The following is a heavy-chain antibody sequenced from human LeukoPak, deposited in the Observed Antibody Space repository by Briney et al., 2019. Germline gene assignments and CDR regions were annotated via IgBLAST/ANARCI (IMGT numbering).Heavy chain of an antibody. CDR3: ARQLLRYFDRAAFDI. D-gene: IGHD3-9*01. CDR2: IFDSGST. V-gene: IGHV4-59*08. CDR1: GGSISGYY. Sequence: SETLSLTCIVSGGSISGYYWSWVRQPPGKGLEWSGHIFDSGSTNYNPSLKSRLTISVDTSKNQFSLKLSSVIAADTAVYYCARQLLRYFDRAAFDIWGQGTMVTVSS. J-gene: IGHJ3*02.